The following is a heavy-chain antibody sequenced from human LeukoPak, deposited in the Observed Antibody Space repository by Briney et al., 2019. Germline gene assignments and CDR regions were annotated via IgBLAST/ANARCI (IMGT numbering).Heavy chain of an antibody. J-gene: IGHJ5*02. CDR3: ARGGGYCSSTSCYSNWFDP. CDR1: GGSFSGYY. CDR2: INHSGST. Sequence: SETLSLTCAVYGGSFSGYYWSWIRQPPGKGPEWIGEINHSGSTNYNPSLKSRVTISVDTSKNQFSLKLSSVTAADTAVYYCARGGGYCSSTSCYSNWFDPWGQGTLVTVSS. D-gene: IGHD2-2*02. V-gene: IGHV4-34*01.